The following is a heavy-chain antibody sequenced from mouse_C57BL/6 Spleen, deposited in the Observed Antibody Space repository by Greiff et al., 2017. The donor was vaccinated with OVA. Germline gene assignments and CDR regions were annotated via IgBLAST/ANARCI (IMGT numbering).Heavy chain of an antibody. Sequence: VKLVESGAELARPGASVKLSCKASGYTFTSYGISWVKQRTGQGLEWIGEIYPRSGNTYYNEKFKGKATLTADKSSSTAYMELRSLTSEDSAVYFCARLGTTVVATDYWGQGTTLTVSS. CDR2: IYPRSGNT. CDR3: ARLGTTVVATDY. V-gene: IGHV1-81*01. D-gene: IGHD1-1*01. J-gene: IGHJ2*01. CDR1: GYTFTSYG.